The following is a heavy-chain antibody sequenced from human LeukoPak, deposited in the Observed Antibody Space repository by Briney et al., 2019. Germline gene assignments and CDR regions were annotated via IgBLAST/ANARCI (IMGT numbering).Heavy chain of an antibody. V-gene: IGHV5-51*01. CDR1: GYSFTTYR. CDR3: ARSPSMVRGVTFDY. Sequence: GESLKISCKGSGYSFTTYRIGWVRQMPGKGLEWMGIIYPGDSDARYSPSFQGQVTISADKSINTAYLQWSSLKASDTAMYYCARSPSMVRGVTFDYWGQGTLVTVSS. J-gene: IGHJ4*02. CDR2: IYPGDSDA. D-gene: IGHD3-10*01.